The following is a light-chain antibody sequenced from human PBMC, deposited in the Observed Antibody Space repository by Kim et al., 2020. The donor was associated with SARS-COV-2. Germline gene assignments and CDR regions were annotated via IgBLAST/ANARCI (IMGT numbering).Light chain of an antibody. CDR1: QSVLYSSNNKNY. J-gene: IGKJ5*01. V-gene: IGKV4-1*01. Sequence: ATINCKSSQSVLYSSNNKNYLAWYLQKPGQPPKLLIYWASTRESGVPDRFSGSGSGTDFTLTISSLQAEDVAVYYCQQYYSTPITFGQGTRLEIK. CDR3: QQYYSTPIT. CDR2: WAS.